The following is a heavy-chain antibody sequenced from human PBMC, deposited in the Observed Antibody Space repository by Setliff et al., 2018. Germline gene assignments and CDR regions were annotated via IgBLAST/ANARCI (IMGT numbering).Heavy chain of an antibody. CDR2: IIHSGST. CDR3: ARDTDGPPYFDY. CDR1: GGSFSGYY. J-gene: IGHJ4*02. V-gene: IGHV4-34*12. D-gene: IGHD2-8*02. Sequence: PSETLSLTCAVYGGSFSGYYWSWIRQPPGKRLEWIGEIIHSGSTNYNPSLKSRVTISMDTSKNQFSLKLNSVTAADTAVYYCARDTDGPPYFDYWGQGTLVTVSS.